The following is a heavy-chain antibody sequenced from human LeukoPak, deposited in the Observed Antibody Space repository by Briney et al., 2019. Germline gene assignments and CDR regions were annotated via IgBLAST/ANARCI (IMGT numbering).Heavy chain of an antibody. CDR1: GYTFTSYG. CDR3: AKFRLFYYDSSGYYFDY. V-gene: IGHV1-18*01. D-gene: IGHD3-22*01. J-gene: IGHJ4*02. CDR2: ISAYNGNT. Sequence: ASVKVSCKASGYTFTSYGFSWVRQAPGQGLEWMGRISAYNGNTKYAQKLQGRVTMTTDTSTSTAYMELRSLRSDDTAVYYCAKFRLFYYDSSGYYFDYWGQGTLVTVSS.